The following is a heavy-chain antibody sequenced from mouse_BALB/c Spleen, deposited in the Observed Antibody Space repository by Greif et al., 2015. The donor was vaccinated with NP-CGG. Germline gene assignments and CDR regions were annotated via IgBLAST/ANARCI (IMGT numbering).Heavy chain of an antibody. D-gene: IGHD1-1*01. CDR2: INPDSSTI. J-gene: IGHJ2*01. CDR1: GFDFSRYW. CDR3: ARPNYYGSLVYFDY. Sequence: EVMLVESGGGLVQPGGSLKLSCAASGFDFSRYWMSWVRQAPGKGLEWIGEINPDSSTINYTPSLKDKFIISRDNAKNTLYLQMSKVRSEDTALYYCARPNYYGSLVYFDYWGQGTTLTVSS. V-gene: IGHV4-1*02.